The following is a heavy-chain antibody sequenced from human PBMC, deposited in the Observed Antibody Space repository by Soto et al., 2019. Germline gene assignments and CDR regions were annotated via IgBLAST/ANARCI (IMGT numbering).Heavy chain of an antibody. D-gene: IGHD5-18*01. CDR2: IKSIIDGGTT. V-gene: IGHV3-15*07. CDR1: GVTLTNVW. J-gene: IGHJ4*02. Sequence: GGSLRLSCEVSGVTLTNVWMNWVRQAPGKGPEWVGRIKSIIDGGTTDYAAPVKGRFTVSRDDSENTLYLQMNSLKTEDTAVYYCSHGYYQYFNSWGQGTLVTVSS. CDR3: SHGYYQYFNS.